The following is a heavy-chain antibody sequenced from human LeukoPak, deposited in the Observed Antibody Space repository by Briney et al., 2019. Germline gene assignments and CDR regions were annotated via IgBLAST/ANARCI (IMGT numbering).Heavy chain of an antibody. CDR2: LYWDDDK. D-gene: IGHD1-14*01. V-gene: IGHV2-5*02. CDR3: AHRRGGYNWNHGDFDY. J-gene: IGHJ4*02. CDR1: GFSLSPSGVD. Sequence: SGPTLVKSTETLTLPCTFSGFSLSPSGVDVGWIRQSPGKALEWLALLYWDDDKRYRPSLKSRVTITKDTSKNQVVLIMINMDPVDTATYYCAHRRGGYNWNHGDFDYWGQGTLVTVSS.